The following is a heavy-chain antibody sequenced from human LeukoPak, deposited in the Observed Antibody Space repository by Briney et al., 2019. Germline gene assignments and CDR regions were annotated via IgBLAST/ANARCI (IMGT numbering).Heavy chain of an antibody. CDR1: GGSFSGYY. J-gene: IGHJ4*02. D-gene: IGHD3-22*01. Sequence: SETLSLTCAVYGGSFSGYYWSWIRQPPGKGLEWIGEINHSGSTNYNPSLKSRVTMSVDTSKDQFSLKLSSVTAADTAVYYCARGGGYYPYFDYWGQGTLVTVSS. CDR2: INHSGST. CDR3: ARGGGYYPYFDY. V-gene: IGHV4-34*01.